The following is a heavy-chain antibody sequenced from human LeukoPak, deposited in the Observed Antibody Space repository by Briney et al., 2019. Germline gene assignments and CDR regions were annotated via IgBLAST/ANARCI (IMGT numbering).Heavy chain of an antibody. D-gene: IGHD3-22*01. V-gene: IGHV4-31*03. CDR1: GGSMSAYY. Sequence: PSETLSLTCTVSGGSMSAYYWSWIRQHPGKGLEWIGYIYYSGSTYYNPSLKSRVTISVDTSKNQFSLKLSSVTAADTAVYYCARRVYSSGSTFDYWGQGTLVTVSS. CDR2: IYYSGST. CDR3: ARRVYSSGSTFDY. J-gene: IGHJ4*02.